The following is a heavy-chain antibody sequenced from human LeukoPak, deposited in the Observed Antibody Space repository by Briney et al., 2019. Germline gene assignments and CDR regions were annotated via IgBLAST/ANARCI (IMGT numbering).Heavy chain of an antibody. J-gene: IGHJ3*01. CDR2: INSDGSEG. CDR3: ARSSYSSSSSV. V-gene: IGHV3-7*03. Sequence: GGSLRLSCAVSGFTFSGFWMSWSRQAPGKGLEWVASINSDGSEGYYADVVKGRFTISRDNAKNSLYLQVNSLRAEDTAVYYCARSSYSSSSSVWGQGTMVTVSS. D-gene: IGHD6-6*01. CDR1: GFTFSGFW.